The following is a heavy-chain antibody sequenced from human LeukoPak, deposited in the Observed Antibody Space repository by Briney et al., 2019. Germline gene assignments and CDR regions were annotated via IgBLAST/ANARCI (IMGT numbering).Heavy chain of an antibody. Sequence: ASVKVSCKASGGTFSSYAISWVRQAPGQGLEWMGWINPKSGGPNYALKFQGRVVMTRDTSISTAYMELTGLTSDDTAVYYCAREYFYGSGSYYTRGWFDPWGQGTLVTVST. D-gene: IGHD3-10*01. CDR1: GGTFSSYA. V-gene: IGHV1-2*02. CDR3: AREYFYGSGSYYTRGWFDP. CDR2: INPKSGGP. J-gene: IGHJ5*02.